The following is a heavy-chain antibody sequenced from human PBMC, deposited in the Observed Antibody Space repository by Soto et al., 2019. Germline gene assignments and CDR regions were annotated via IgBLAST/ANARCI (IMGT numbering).Heavy chain of an antibody. Sequence: GASVKVSCKASGYTFGNNDISWVRQATGQGLEWMGWMNPNSGNTGYAQKFQGRVSMTRNTSITTAHLELSSLRSDDTAIYYCARMATSGTLNWFDPWGQGTLVTVSS. J-gene: IGHJ5*02. V-gene: IGHV1-8*01. CDR1: GYTFGNND. CDR3: ARMATSGTLNWFDP. CDR2: MNPNSGNT.